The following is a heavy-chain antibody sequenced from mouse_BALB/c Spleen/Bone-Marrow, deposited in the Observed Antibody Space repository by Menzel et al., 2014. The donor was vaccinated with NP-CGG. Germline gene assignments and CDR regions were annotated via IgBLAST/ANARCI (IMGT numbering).Heavy chain of an antibody. Sequence: EVQLQQSGGGLVQPKGSLKLSCAASGFTFNTYAMNWVRQAPGKGLEWVARIRSKSNNYATYYADSVKDRFTSSRNDSQSMLYLQMNNLKTEGTAMYYCVRQGDGYYNWYFDVWGAGTTVTVPS. J-gene: IGHJ1*01. CDR3: VRQGDGYYNWYFDV. CDR1: GFTFNTYA. CDR2: IRSKSNNYAT. D-gene: IGHD2-3*01. V-gene: IGHV10-1*02.